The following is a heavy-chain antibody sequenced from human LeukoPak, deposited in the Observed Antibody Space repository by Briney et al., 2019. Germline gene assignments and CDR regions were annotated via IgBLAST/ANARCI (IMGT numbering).Heavy chain of an antibody. CDR1: GFSFSSYS. D-gene: IGHD3-22*01. CDR2: ISSTSSSYI. J-gene: IGHJ4*02. CDR3: ARGGIYYDGSGWDY. Sequence: PGGSLRLSCAASGFSFSSYSMNWVRQAPGKGLECVSSISSTSSSYIYYADSVKGRFTTSRDNAKNSLYLQMNSLRAEDTAVYYCARGGIYYDGSGWDYWGQGALVTVSS. V-gene: IGHV3-21*01.